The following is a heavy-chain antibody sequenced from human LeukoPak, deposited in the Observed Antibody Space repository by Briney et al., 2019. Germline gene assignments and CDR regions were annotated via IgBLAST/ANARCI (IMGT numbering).Heavy chain of an antibody. CDR2: ITTGGTDT. J-gene: IGHJ4*02. D-gene: IGHD7-27*01. CDR1: GFTFSSYV. Sequence: PGGSLRLSCAASGFTFSSYVMSWVRQAPGKGLEWVSTITTGGTDTYYADSVKGRFTISRDNSKNTLFLQMNSLSAEDTAVYYCAKDGDGIQYFDYWGQGTLVTVSS. CDR3: AKDGDGIQYFDY. V-gene: IGHV3-23*01.